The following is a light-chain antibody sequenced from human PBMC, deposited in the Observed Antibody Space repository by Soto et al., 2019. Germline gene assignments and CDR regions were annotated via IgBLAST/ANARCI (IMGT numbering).Light chain of an antibody. Sequence: DIQMTQSPSTLAASVGDRVTITCRASQSVSDWLAWFQQKPGKAPKVLLYDASTLESGVPSRFSGSGSGTEFTLTISSLQPEDFATYYCQQHNSSPWTFGQVTRVEIK. CDR3: QQHNSSPWT. CDR2: DAS. V-gene: IGKV1-5*01. CDR1: QSVSDW. J-gene: IGKJ1*01.